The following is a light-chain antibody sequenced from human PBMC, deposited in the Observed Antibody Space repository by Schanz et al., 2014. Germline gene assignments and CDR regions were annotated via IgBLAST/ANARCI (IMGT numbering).Light chain of an antibody. CDR3: AAWDDSLNGWV. CDR2: SNN. CDR1: SSNIGAGYD. Sequence: QSVLTQPPSVSGAPGQRVTISCTGTSSNIGAGYDVYWYQQLPGTAPKLLIYSNNQRPSGVPDRFSGSKSGTSASLAISGLQSEDEADYYCAAWDDSLNGWVFGGGTKLTVL. V-gene: IGLV1-44*01. J-gene: IGLJ3*02.